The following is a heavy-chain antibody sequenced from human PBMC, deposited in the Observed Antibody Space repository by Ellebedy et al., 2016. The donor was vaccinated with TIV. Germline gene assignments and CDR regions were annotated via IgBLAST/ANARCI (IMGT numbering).Heavy chain of an antibody. Sequence: AASVTVSCKASLCTFSSYDISWVRQAPGQGLEWMGRIIPILGIANYAQKFQGRVTITADKSTRTAYMELSSLRSEDTAVYYWARGGIVVVITPSYWGQGTLVTVSS. CDR3: ARGGIVVVITPSY. D-gene: IGHD3-22*01. V-gene: IGHV1-69*10. J-gene: IGHJ4*02. CDR1: LCTFSSYD. CDR2: IIPILGIA.